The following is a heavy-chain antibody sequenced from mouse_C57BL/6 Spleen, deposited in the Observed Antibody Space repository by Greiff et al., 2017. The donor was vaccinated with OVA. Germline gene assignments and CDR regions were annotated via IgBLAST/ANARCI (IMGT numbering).Heavy chain of an antibody. CDR2: IRSKSNNYAT. V-gene: IGHV10-1*01. CDR1: GFSFNTYA. D-gene: IGHD1-1*01. Sequence: EVKVVESGGGLVQPKGSLKLSCAASGFSFNTYAMNWVRQAPGKGLEWVARIRSKSNNYATYYADSVKVRFTISRDDSESMLYLQMNNLKTEDTAMYYCVRRTTFDYWGQGTTLTVSS. J-gene: IGHJ2*01. CDR3: VRRTTFDY.